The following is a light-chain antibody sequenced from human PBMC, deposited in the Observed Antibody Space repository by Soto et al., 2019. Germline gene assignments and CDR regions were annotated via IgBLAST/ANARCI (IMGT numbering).Light chain of an antibody. CDR1: QSVSSR. CDR2: GAS. J-gene: IGKJ5*01. V-gene: IGKV3-20*01. CDR3: QHYVERSPIT. Sequence: EIVMTQSPVTLSLSPGERATLSCRASQSVSSRLAWYQQKPGQAPRLLTSGASSRATGIPDRFSGSGSGTDFTLTISRLEPEDFALYYGQHYVERSPITFGQGTRLEI.